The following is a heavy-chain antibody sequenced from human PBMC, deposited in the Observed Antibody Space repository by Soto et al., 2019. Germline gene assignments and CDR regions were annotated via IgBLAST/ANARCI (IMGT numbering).Heavy chain of an antibody. CDR3: AISQDRGGRTTFIY. V-gene: IGHV3-23*01. D-gene: IGHD3-16*01. CDR2: ISGSGGST. J-gene: IGHJ4*02. CDR1: GLTFSSYA. Sequence: PGGSLRLSCAASGLTFSSYAMSWVRQAPGKGLEWVSAISGSGGSTYYADSVKGRFTISRDNSKNTLYLQMNSLRAEDTALYYCAISQDRGGRTTFIYWGQGTQVTVSS.